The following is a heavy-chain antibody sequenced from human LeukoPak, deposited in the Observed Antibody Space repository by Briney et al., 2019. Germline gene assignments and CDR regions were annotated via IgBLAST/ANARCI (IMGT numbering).Heavy chain of an antibody. CDR3: AGTEGYDILTGYYVDTAFDI. D-gene: IGHD3-9*01. CDR2: IIPIFGTA. V-gene: IGHV1-69*13. J-gene: IGHJ3*02. CDR1: GGTFSSYA. Sequence: GASVKVSCKASGGTFSSYAISWVRQAPGQGLEWMGGIIPIFGTANYAQKFQGRVTITADESTSTAYMELSSLRSEDTAVYYCAGTEGYDILTGYYVDTAFDIWGQGTMVTVSS.